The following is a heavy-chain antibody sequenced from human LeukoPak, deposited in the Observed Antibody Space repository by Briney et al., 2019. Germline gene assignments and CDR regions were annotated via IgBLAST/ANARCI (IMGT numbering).Heavy chain of an antibody. CDR2: IYISGPT. CDR3: ATVDVESDIDY. CDR1: GDSISSDGYY. Sequence: PSETLSLTCNVSGDSISSDGYYWNWIRQPAGKGLEWIGRIYISGPTNYNPSLKSRVTISVDRSKNLFSLKVNSVTAADTAVYYCATVDVESDIDYWGQGTLVTVSS. J-gene: IGHJ4*02. D-gene: IGHD2-21*02. V-gene: IGHV4-61*02.